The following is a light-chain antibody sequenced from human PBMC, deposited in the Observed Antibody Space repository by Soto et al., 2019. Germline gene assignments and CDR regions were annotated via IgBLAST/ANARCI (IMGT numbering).Light chain of an antibody. V-gene: IGLV2-8*01. Sequence: QSALTQPPSASGSPGQSVTISCTGTSSDVGGYNYVSWYQQHPGRAPKLIMYEVSKRPSGVPDRFSGSKSGNTACLTGSGLQAEDEADYYCSSYVGSNTVVFGRGTKLTVL. CDR1: SSDVGGYNY. CDR3: SSYVGSNTVV. J-gene: IGLJ2*01. CDR2: EVS.